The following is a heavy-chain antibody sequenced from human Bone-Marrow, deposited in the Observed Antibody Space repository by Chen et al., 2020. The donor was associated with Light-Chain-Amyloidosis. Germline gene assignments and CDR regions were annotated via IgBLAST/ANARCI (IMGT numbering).Heavy chain of an antibody. Sequence: EVQLVESGGGLVQPGGSLRLYCATSGFNFSSFGMSWVRQAPGKVLEWVSTVSGSTVSTYYAGSVKGRFIISRDNSKSTLYLQMNSLRAGDTAVYFCTMKGGYFDFWGQGSLVTVSS. D-gene: IGHD3-10*01. CDR2: VSGSTVST. V-gene: IGHV3-23*04. CDR3: TMKGGYFDF. J-gene: IGHJ4*02. CDR1: GFNFSSFG.